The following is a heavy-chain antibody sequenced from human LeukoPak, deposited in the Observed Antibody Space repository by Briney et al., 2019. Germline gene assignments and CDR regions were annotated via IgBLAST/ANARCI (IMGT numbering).Heavy chain of an antibody. CDR3: ARDANGDYVLTG. D-gene: IGHD4-17*01. Sequence: PGGSLRPSCAASGFTFSSYAMHWVRQAPGKGLEWVAVISYDGSNKYYADSVKGRFTISRDNSKNTLYLQMNSLRAEDTAVYYCARDANGDYVLTGWGQGTLVTVSS. V-gene: IGHV3-30*04. CDR2: ISYDGSNK. J-gene: IGHJ4*02. CDR1: GFTFSSYA.